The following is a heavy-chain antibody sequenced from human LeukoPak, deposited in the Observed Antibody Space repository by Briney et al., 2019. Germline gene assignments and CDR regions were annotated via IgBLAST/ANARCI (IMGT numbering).Heavy chain of an antibody. CDR1: GFTFNNYA. V-gene: IGHV3-23*01. CDR2: ISGGGETT. Sequence: GGSLRLSCAASGFTFNNYAMNWVRQAPGKGLEWVSSISGGGETTYYADSAKGRFTISRDNSQNTLYLQMNSLRAEDTAVYYCARDYADYVGYFLFDYWGQGTLVTVSS. D-gene: IGHD4-17*01. J-gene: IGHJ4*02. CDR3: ARDYADYVGYFLFDY.